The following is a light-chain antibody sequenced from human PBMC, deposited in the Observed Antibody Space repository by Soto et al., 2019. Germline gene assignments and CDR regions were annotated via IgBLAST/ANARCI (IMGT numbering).Light chain of an antibody. J-gene: IGLJ3*02. CDR1: TGTVTSGHY. CDR2: DTS. V-gene: IGLV7-46*01. Sequence: QAVVTQEPSLTVSPGGTVTPTCGSSTGTVTSGHYPYWFQQKPGQAPRTLIYDTSNRHSWAPARFSGSLLGGKAALTLSGALPEDESDHYCLLYYSGVGVFGGGTKVTVL. CDR3: LLYYSGVGV.